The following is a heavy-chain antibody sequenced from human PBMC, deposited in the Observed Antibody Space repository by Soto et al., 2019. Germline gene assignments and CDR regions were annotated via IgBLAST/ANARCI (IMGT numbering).Heavy chain of an antibody. CDR1: GFTFSSHS. CDR3: ARDRRNSGYLTPRFSSGMDA. CDR2: ITNSGGTI. D-gene: IGHD3-22*01. J-gene: IGHJ6*02. Sequence: EVQLAESGGGLIQPGGSLRLSCVASGFTFSSHSMNWVRQVPGKGLEWVSWITNSGGTIYYADSVKGRFTISRDNANNSLYLQMNSLRDEDTAVYYCARDRRNSGYLTPRFSSGMDAWGQGTTVTVSS. V-gene: IGHV3-48*02.